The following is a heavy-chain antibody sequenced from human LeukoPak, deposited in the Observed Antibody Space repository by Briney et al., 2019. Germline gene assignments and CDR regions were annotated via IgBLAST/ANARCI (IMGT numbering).Heavy chain of an antibody. CDR3: ARVPTYDFWSGHYTYNWFDP. CDR1: GYTFTSYD. V-gene: IGHV1-8*01. J-gene: IGHJ5*02. Sequence: APVKVSCKASGYTFTSYDINWVRQATGQGLEWMGWMNPNSGNTGYAQKFQGRVTMTRNTSISTAYMELSSLRSEDTAVYYCARVPTYDFWSGHYTYNWFDPWGQGTLVTVSS. CDR2: MNPNSGNT. D-gene: IGHD3-3*01.